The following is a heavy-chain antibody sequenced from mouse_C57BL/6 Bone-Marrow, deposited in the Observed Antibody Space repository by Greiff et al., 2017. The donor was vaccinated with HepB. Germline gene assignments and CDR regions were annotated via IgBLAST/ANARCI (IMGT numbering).Heavy chain of an antibody. CDR3: ARDPFYYGNYWFAY. Sequence: VQRVESGPELVKPGASVKISCKASGYTFTDYYINWVKQRPGQGLEWIGWICPGSGSTYYNEKFKGKATLTVDKSSSTAYMLLSSLTSEDSVVYFCARDPFYYGNYWFAYWGQGTLVTVSA. V-gene: IGHV1-75*01. J-gene: IGHJ3*01. CDR2: ICPGSGST. CDR1: GYTFTDYY. D-gene: IGHD2-1*01.